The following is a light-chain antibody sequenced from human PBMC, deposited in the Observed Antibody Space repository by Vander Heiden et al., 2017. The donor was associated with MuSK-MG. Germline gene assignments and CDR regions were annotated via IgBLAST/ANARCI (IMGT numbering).Light chain of an antibody. V-gene: IGKV1-33*01. CDR2: DAS. Sequence: EIQMTQSPSSLSASVGDKITVTCQASQDISNYLNWYQQKPGKAPTLLIYDASTLKTGVPSRFSGYGSGTHFTLTISTLQPEDIATYICQQDDNLPLTFGPGTKVDIK. J-gene: IGKJ3*01. CDR1: QDISNY. CDR3: QQDDNLPLT.